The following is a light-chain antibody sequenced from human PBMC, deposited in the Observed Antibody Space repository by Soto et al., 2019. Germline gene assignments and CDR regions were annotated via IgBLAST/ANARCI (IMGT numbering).Light chain of an antibody. CDR3: QQRSKWPFT. J-gene: IGKJ3*01. Sequence: EIVLTQSPATLSLSPGERAILSCRASHGVSNYLAWYQQKPGQAPRLLIYDASKRATGIPARFSVSGSATDFTLTNSSLEPEDFAMYFCQQRSKWPFTFGPWTKVDFK. CDR2: DAS. CDR1: HGVSNY. V-gene: IGKV3-11*01.